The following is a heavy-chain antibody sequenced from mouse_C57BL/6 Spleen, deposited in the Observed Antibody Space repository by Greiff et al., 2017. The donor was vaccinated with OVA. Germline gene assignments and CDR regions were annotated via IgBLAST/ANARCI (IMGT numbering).Heavy chain of an antibody. CDR2: IYPGDGDT. D-gene: IGHD1-1*01. V-gene: IGHV1-82*01. CDR1: GYAFSSSW. J-gene: IGHJ4*01. CDR3: ASSIVGGSSYYYAMDY. Sequence: QVQLKESGPELVKPGASVKISCKASGYAFSSSWMNWVKQRPGKGLEWIGRIYPGDGDTNYNGKFKGKATLTADKSSSTAYMQLSSLTSEDSAVYFCASSIVGGSSYYYAMDYWGQGTSVTVSS.